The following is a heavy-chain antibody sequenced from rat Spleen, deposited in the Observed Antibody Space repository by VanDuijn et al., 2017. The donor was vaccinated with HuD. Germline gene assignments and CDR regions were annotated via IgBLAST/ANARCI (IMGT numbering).Heavy chain of an antibody. CDR1: GFSLTSYH. V-gene: IGHV2-43*01. J-gene: IGHJ2*01. Sequence: QVQLKESGPGLVQPSQTLSLTCTVSGFSLTSYHVSWVRQPPGKGLEWMGVMWSGGSTAYNLALKSRLSISRDTSKSQVFLKMNSLQTEDSATYYCARDPLLGAPFDSWGQGVMVTVSS. CDR3: ARDPLLGAPFDS. CDR2: MWSGGST. D-gene: IGHD5-1*01.